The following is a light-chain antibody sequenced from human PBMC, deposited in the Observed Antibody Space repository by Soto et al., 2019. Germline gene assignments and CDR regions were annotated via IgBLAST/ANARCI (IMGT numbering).Light chain of an antibody. V-gene: IGKV1-33*01. J-gene: IGKJ3*01. CDR3: QQYDNRPPFT. Sequence: DVQMTQSPSSLSASVGDRVTITCQASQDISNYLNWYQQKPGKAPKPLIYDASNLETGVPSRFSGSGCGTYVTFTISSLQPEDIATYYCQQYDNRPPFTFGPGTKVDIK. CDR2: DAS. CDR1: QDISNY.